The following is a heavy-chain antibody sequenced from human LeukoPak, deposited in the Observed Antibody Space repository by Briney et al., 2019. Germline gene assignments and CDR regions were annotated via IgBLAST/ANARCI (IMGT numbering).Heavy chain of an antibody. Sequence: SVKVSCKASGGTFSSYAISWVRQAPGQGLEWMGGIIPIFGTANYAQKFQGRVTITADKSTSTAYMELSSLRSEDTAVYYRAGVAAAEVNYYYYYGMDVWGKGTTVTVSS. J-gene: IGHJ6*04. CDR2: IIPIFGTA. CDR3: AGVAAAEVNYYYYYGMDV. CDR1: GGTFSSYA. D-gene: IGHD6-13*01. V-gene: IGHV1-69*06.